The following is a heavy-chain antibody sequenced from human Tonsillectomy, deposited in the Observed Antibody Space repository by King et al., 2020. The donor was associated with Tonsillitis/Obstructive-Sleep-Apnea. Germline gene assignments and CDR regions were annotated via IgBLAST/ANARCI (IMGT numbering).Heavy chain of an antibody. Sequence: QLVQSGPEVKKPGASVKVSCKASGYTFSNYGISWVRQAPGQGLEWMGWISPYNGDTNYAQKLQGRVTMTTGTSTRTAYMELRSLRSDDTAVYYCARDSMGHYYDSSAYYTFAYWGQGTLVTVSS. CDR2: ISPYNGDT. D-gene: IGHD3-22*01. V-gene: IGHV1-18*01. J-gene: IGHJ4*02. CDR1: GYTFSNYG. CDR3: ARDSMGHYYDSSAYYTFAY.